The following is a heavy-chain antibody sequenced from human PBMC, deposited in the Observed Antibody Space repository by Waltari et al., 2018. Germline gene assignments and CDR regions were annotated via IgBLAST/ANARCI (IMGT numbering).Heavy chain of an antibody. CDR3: ATEELGYCSGGSCHYGMDV. V-gene: IGHV1-24*01. CDR2: FDPEDGET. Sequence: QVQLVQSGAEVKKPGASVKVSCKVSGYTLTELSMHWVRPATGKGLEWMGGFDPEDGETIYAQKFQGRVTMTEDTSTDTAYMELSSLRSEDTAVYYCATEELGYCSGGSCHYGMDVWGQGTTVTVSS. D-gene: IGHD2-15*01. CDR1: GYTLTELS. J-gene: IGHJ6*02.